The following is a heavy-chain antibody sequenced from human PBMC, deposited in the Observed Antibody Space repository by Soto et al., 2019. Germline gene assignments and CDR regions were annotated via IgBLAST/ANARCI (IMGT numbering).Heavy chain of an antibody. CDR2: ISSSGGTI. V-gene: IGHV3-48*02. CDR1: GFTFSSCT. CDR3: ARDDSSGYYVLPLDY. D-gene: IGHD3-22*01. J-gene: IGHJ4*02. Sequence: EVQLVESGGGLVQPGGSLRLSCTASGFTFSSCTMKWVRQAPGRGLEWVSYISSSGGTIYYADSVKGRFTISRDNAKNSRYLQMSSLRDEDTAVYYCARDDSSGYYVLPLDYWGQGTLVTVSS.